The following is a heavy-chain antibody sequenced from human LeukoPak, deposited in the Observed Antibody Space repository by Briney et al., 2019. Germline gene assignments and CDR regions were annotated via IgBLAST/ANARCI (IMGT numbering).Heavy chain of an antibody. Sequence: SETLSLTCTVSGYSISSGYYWGWIRQPPGKGLEWIGSIYHSGSTYYNPSLKSRVTISVDTSKNHFSLELSSVTAADTAVYFCARGRVSSSSWYSTYYYYFYMDVWGKGTTVTVSS. CDR1: GYSISSGYY. V-gene: IGHV4-38-2*02. CDR2: IYHSGST. J-gene: IGHJ6*03. D-gene: IGHD6-13*01. CDR3: ARGRVSSSSWYSTYYYYFYMDV.